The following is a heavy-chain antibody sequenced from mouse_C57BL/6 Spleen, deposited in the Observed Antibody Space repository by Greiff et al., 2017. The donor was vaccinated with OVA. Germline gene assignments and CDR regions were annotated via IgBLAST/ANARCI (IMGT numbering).Heavy chain of an antibody. CDR1: GYTFTSYW. CDR3: AREGYYDYDSHYFDY. Sequence: QVQLQQPGAELVRPGSSVKLSCKASGYTFTSYWMHWVKQRPIQGLEWIGNIDPSDSETHYNQKFKDKATLTVDKSSSTAYMQLSSLTSEDSAVYYGAREGYYDYDSHYFDYWGQGTTLTVSS. V-gene: IGHV1-52*01. D-gene: IGHD2-4*01. J-gene: IGHJ2*01. CDR2: IDPSDSET.